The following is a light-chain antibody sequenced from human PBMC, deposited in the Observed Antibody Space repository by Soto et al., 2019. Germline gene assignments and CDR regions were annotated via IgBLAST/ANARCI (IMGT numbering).Light chain of an antibody. Sequence: DIQMTQSPSSLSAYVGDRVTITCRASQGIREDLVWYQQNPGKAPKRLIYAASTLQSGVPSRFSGSGSGTEVTLTITSRQPEDFATYYCLQNNTYPRTFGQGTKVEIK. J-gene: IGKJ1*01. CDR3: LQNNTYPRT. CDR2: AAS. CDR1: QGIRED. V-gene: IGKV1-17*01.